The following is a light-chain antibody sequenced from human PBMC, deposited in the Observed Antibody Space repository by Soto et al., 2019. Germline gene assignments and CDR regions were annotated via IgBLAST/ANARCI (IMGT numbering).Light chain of an antibody. Sequence: QSVLTQPPSVSGAPGQRVTISCTGSSSNIGAGYDVHWYQQLPGTAPKLLIYVNSNRPSGVPDRFSGSKSGTSASLAITGLQAEDEADYYCQSYESSLSAVVFGGGTKVTVL. V-gene: IGLV1-40*01. CDR1: SSNIGAGYD. J-gene: IGLJ2*01. CDR2: VNS. CDR3: QSYESSLSAVV.